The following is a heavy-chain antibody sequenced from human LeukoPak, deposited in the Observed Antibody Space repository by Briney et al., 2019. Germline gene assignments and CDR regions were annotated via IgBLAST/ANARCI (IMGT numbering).Heavy chain of an antibody. D-gene: IGHD1-26*01. Sequence: GGSLRLSCGASGFTFSSYAMSWVRQAPGKGLEWVGRIKSKADGGTTDYAAPVKDRFTISRDDSKNTLYLQMNSLKTEDTAVYYCTTEHTLGKVGAIDYWGQGTLVTVSS. CDR1: GFTFSSYA. V-gene: IGHV3-15*01. CDR2: IKSKADGGTT. J-gene: IGHJ4*02. CDR3: TTEHTLGKVGAIDY.